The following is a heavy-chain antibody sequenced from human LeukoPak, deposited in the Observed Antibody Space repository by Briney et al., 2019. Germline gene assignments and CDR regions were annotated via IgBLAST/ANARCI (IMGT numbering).Heavy chain of an antibody. D-gene: IGHD6-19*01. Sequence: GGSLRLSCAASGFTFSSHSMIWVRQAPGKGLEWVSSVSGTSEYIYYADSVRGRFTISRDNAKNTVYLQMNSLRAEDTAVYYCARWYSSGWYSDYWGQGTLVTVSS. CDR1: GFTFSSHS. CDR2: VSGTSEYI. CDR3: ARWYSSGWYSDY. V-gene: IGHV3-21*06. J-gene: IGHJ4*02.